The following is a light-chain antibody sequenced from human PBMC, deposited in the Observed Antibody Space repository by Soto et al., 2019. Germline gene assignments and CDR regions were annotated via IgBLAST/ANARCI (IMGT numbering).Light chain of an antibody. CDR1: QNVTNK. CDR2: GAS. Sequence: EIVLTQFPVALSVSPGERATLSCRVSQNVTNKLNWYQQKPGQAPRLLIYGASTRATVLPARFSGSGSETEFSLNISSLQSEDFAIYYCQEYHNWPLVTFGGGTKVETK. J-gene: IGKJ4*01. V-gene: IGKV3-15*01. CDR3: QEYHNWPLVT.